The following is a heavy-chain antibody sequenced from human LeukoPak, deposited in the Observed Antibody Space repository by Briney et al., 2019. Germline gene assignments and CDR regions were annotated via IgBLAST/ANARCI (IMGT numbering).Heavy chain of an antibody. CDR1: GFTVSSNY. D-gene: IGHD2-2*01. J-gene: IGHJ6*03. CDR2: IYSGGST. CDR3: ATHPGYCSSTSCPYYYYYYMDV. Sequence: GGSLRLSCAASGFTVSSNYMSWVRQAPGKGLEWVSVIYSGGSTYYADSVKGRFTTSRDNSKNTLYLQMNSLRAEDTAVYYCATHPGYCSSTSCPYYYYYYMDVWGKGTTVTVSS. V-gene: IGHV3-53*01.